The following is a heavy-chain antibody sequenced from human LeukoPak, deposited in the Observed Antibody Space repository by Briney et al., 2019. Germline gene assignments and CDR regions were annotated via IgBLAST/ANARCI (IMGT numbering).Heavy chain of an antibody. J-gene: IGHJ1*01. CDR1: GYTFTSYY. Sequence: ASVKVSCKTFGYTFTSYYIHWVRQAPGQGLEWMGIISPSGGSTSYAQKFQGRVTMTRDTSTSTVYMELSSLRSEDTAVYYCARQSDRSGYSDMYFQHWGQGTLVSVSS. D-gene: IGHD3-22*01. CDR2: ISPSGGST. CDR3: ARQSDRSGYSDMYFQH. V-gene: IGHV1-46*01.